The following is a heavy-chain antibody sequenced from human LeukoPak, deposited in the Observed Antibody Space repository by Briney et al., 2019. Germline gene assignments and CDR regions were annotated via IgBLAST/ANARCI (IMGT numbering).Heavy chain of an antibody. V-gene: IGHV4-31*03. CDR3: ARARDRYPYYYYGMDV. CDR1: GDSISCGGYY. CDR2: IYYSGST. J-gene: IGHJ6*02. D-gene: IGHD2-2*02. Sequence: SETLSLTCTVSGDSISCGGYYWSWIRQHPGKGLEWIGYIYYSGSTYYNPSLKSRVTISVDTSKNQFSLRLSSVTAADTAVYYCARARDRYPYYYYGMDVWGQGTTVTVSS.